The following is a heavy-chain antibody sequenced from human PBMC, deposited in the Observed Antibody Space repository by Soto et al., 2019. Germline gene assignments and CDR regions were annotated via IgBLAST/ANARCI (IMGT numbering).Heavy chain of an antibody. D-gene: IGHD6-25*01. J-gene: IGHJ4*02. V-gene: IGHV1-2*07. CDR3: VMQRGGVVY. CDR2: INPNNGGI. CDR1: GYSFTGNS. Sequence: QVHLVQSGAEVRKPGASVKVSCKASGYSFTGNSMHWVRQAPGQGLEWMGWINPNNGGINYAHKFQGRVTMTRDTSISTAYMDLSRLRSDDTAVYYCVMQRGGVVYWGQGTLVTVSS.